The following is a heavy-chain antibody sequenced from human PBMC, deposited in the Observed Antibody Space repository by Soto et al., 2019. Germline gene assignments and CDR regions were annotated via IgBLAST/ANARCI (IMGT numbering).Heavy chain of an antibody. CDR3: ARSPRGYFDY. Sequence: EVQLVESGGGLVQPGGSLRLSCAASGFTFSSYEMNWVRQAPGKGLEWVSYISSSGSTIYYADSVKGRFTISRDNAKNSLYLQMTSLRAEDSAVYYCARSPRGYFDYWGQGTLVTVSS. V-gene: IGHV3-48*03. J-gene: IGHJ4*02. D-gene: IGHD3-16*01. CDR1: GFTFSSYE. CDR2: ISSSGSTI.